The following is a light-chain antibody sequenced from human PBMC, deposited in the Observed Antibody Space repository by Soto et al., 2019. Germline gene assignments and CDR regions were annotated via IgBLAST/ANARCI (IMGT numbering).Light chain of an antibody. Sequence: EIVLTQSPGTLSLSPGERATLSCRASQSFSSSYLAWYQQKPGQAPRLLIYETSSRATGIPDRFSGSGSQTDFTLTISRLEPEDFAVYYCQQYGSSGTFGQGTKV. CDR1: QSFSSSY. CDR3: QQYGSSGT. CDR2: ETS. V-gene: IGKV3-20*01. J-gene: IGKJ1*01.